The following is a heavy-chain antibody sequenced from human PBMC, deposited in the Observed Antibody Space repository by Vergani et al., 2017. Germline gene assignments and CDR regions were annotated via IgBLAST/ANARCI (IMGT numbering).Heavy chain of an antibody. Sequence: QVQLQQWGAGLLKPSETLSLICAVYGGSFCGYYRSWIRQPPGKGLEWIGEINHSGSTNYNPSLKSRVTISVDTSKNQFSLKLSSVTAADTAVYYCGIVRYNWNEDEYFQHWGQGTLVTVSS. CDR1: GGSFCGYY. CDR2: INHSGST. J-gene: IGHJ1*01. D-gene: IGHD1-1*01. V-gene: IGHV4-34*01. CDR3: GIVRYNWNEDEYFQH.